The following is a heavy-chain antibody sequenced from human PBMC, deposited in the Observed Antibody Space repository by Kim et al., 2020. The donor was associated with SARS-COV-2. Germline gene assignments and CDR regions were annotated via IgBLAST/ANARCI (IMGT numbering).Heavy chain of an antibody. CDR1: GFAFDDYA. CDR3: AKDIDYMDV. Sequence: GGSLRLSCTASGFAFDDYAFHWVRHAPGKGLEWVSLIGGDGDSTFYADSVKGRFTISRDNSKDSLYLQMNSLRTEDTALYYCAKDIDYMDVWGKGTTVTVSS. CDR2: IGGDGDST. J-gene: IGHJ6*03. V-gene: IGHV3-43*02.